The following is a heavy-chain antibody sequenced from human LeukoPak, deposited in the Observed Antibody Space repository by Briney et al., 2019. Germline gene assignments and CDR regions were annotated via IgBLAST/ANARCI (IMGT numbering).Heavy chain of an antibody. CDR3: AKDRSGTYGVRGYFDY. V-gene: IGHV3-30*18. D-gene: IGHD1-26*01. CDR1: GFTFTSYD. J-gene: IGHJ4*02. Sequence: GGSLRLSCSASGFTFTSYDMHWVRQAPPEELEWVTIISYDGSNEYYAVSVKGRFTISRDNSKNTLYLQMNSLRADDTAVYYCAKDRSGTYGVRGYFDYWGQGTLVTVSS. CDR2: ISYDGSNE.